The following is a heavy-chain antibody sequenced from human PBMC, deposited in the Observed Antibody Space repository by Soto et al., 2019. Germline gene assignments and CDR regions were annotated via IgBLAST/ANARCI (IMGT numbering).Heavy chain of an antibody. D-gene: IGHD1-26*01. CDR3: AKDDGGVAATSIGQ. V-gene: IGHV3-9*01. Sequence: PGGSLRLSCAASGFKFDDYVIHWVRQAPGKGLEWVSGISWNSEKIDYADSVKGRFTISRDNAKNSLYLQMNSLRAEDTAWYYCAKDDGGVAATSIGQWGQGTLVTVSS. CDR1: GFKFDDYV. J-gene: IGHJ4*02. CDR2: ISWNSEKI.